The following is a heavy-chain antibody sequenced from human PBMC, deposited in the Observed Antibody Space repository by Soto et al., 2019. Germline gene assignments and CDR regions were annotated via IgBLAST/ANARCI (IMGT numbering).Heavy chain of an antibody. J-gene: IGHJ4*02. Sequence: HVQLVESGGGVVQPGRSLRLSCGASGFTFSSYGMHWVRQAPGKGLEWVAVIWYDGSNKYYADSVKGRFTISRDNSKKTLYLPMNRPRAEDTAVYFSARDQPPTKRHCGGDCYPFDYWGQGTLVTVSS. CDR3: ARDQPPTKRHCGGDCYPFDY. CDR1: GFTFSSYG. D-gene: IGHD2-21*02. V-gene: IGHV3-33*01. CDR2: IWYDGSNK.